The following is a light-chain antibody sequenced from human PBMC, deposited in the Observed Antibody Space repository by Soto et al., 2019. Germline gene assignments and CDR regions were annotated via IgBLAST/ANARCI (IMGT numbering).Light chain of an antibody. CDR1: QSVRRN. J-gene: IGKJ5*01. V-gene: IGKV3-15*01. CDR3: QQYDEWPPAIT. Sequence: EIVMTQSPATLSVSPGERATLSCGASQSVRRNLAWYQQRPGHGPRLLIYGASTRATGIPARFSGSGSGTEFTLNISSLQSEELAVYYCQQYDEWPPAITCGQGTRLEIK. CDR2: GAS.